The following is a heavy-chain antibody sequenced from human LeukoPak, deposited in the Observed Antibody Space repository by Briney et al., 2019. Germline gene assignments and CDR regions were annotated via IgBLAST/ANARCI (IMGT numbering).Heavy chain of an antibody. CDR2: IRYDGSNK. CDR3: AKWLSDDSSDDYYYYYMDV. D-gene: IGHD3-22*01. J-gene: IGHJ6*03. V-gene: IGHV3-30*02. CDR1: GFTFSSYG. Sequence: PGGSLRLSCAASGFTFSSYGMHWVRQAPGKGLEWVAFIRYDGSNKYYADSVKGRFTISRDNSKNTLYLQMNSLRAEDTAVHYCAKWLSDDSSDDYYYYYMDVWGKGTTVTISS.